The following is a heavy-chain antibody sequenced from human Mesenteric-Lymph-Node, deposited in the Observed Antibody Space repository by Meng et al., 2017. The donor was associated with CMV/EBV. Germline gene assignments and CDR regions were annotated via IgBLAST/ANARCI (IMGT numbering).Heavy chain of an antibody. CDR2: ITPHSGET. Sequence: ASVQVSCKASGDTFSGYYMHWMRQAPGKGFEWMGWITPHSGETAYSSKFQGRITITRDSMELTTLQSDDTAVYYCARGKHYDFWTGSMDVWGQGTAVTVSS. J-gene: IGHJ6*02. D-gene: IGHD3-3*01. CDR3: ARGKHYDFWTGSMDV. V-gene: IGHV1-2*02. CDR1: GDTFSGYY.